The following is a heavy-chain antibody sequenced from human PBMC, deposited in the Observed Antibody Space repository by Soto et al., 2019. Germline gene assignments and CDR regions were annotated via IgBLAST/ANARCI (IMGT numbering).Heavy chain of an antibody. CDR2: IYYSGST. D-gene: IGHD6-19*01. J-gene: IGHJ5*02. V-gene: IGHV4-31*03. CDR1: GGSISSGGYY. CDR3: ARETIIAVAGTGNWFDP. Sequence: QVQLQESGPGLVKPSQTLSLTCTVSGGSISSGGYYWSWIRQHPGKGLEWIGYIYYSGSTYYNPSIKSRITIPVDTSKNQCSLKLSSVTAADTDVYYCARETIIAVAGTGNWFDPWGQGTLVTVSS.